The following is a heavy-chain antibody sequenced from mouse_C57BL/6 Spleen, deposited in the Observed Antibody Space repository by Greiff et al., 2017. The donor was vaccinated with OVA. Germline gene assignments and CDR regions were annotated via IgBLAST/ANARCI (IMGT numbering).Heavy chain of an antibody. CDR1: GYTFTSYW. CDR3: AIEGVYYGNYVGFAY. Sequence: VQLQQPGAELVKPGASVKLSCKASGYTFTSYWMHWVKQRPGQGLEWIGMIHPNSGSTNYNEKFKSKATLTVDKSSSTAYMQLSSLTSVDSAVYYCAIEGVYYGNYVGFAYWGQGTLVTVSA. V-gene: IGHV1-64*01. CDR2: IHPNSGST. D-gene: IGHD2-1*01. J-gene: IGHJ3*01.